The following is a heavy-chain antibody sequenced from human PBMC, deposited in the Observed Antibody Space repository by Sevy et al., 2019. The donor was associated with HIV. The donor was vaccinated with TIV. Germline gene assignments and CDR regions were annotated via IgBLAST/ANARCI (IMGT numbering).Heavy chain of an antibody. V-gene: IGHV3-23*01. Sequence: GGSLRLSCAASGFTFSSYAMSWVRQAPGKGLEWVSAISGSGGSTYYADSVKGRFTISRDNSKNTLYLQMNSLRAEDTAVYYCAQPALSGSYYAGLVYWGQGTLVTVSS. CDR2: ISGSGGST. D-gene: IGHD1-26*01. CDR1: GFTFSSYA. CDR3: AQPALSGSYYAGLVY. J-gene: IGHJ4*02.